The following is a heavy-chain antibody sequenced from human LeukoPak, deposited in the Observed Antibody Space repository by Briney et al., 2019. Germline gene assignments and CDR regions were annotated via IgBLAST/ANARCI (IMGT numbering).Heavy chain of an antibody. Sequence: SVKVSCNSAGFTFTSSAMQWVRQPHGQRLEWKGWIVVGSGNKNYAQKFQERVTITRDMSTSTAYMELSSMRSEDTAVYYCATPRRGVIDAFDIWGQGKMVTVSS. CDR2: IVVGSGNK. D-gene: IGHD3-16*02. V-gene: IGHV1-58*02. CDR1: GFTFTSSA. J-gene: IGHJ3*02. CDR3: ATPRRGVIDAFDI.